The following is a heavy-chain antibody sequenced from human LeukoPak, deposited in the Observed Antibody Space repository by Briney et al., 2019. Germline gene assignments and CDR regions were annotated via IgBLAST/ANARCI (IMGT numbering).Heavy chain of an antibody. CDR2: IYYSGGT. CDR3: ARQQAGTRWFDP. J-gene: IGHJ5*02. D-gene: IGHD6-13*01. V-gene: IGHV4-59*08. CDR1: GGSISSYY. Sequence: SETLSLTCTVSGGSISSYYWSWIRQPPGKGLEWIGYIYYSGGTNYNPSLKSRVTISVDTSKNQFSLKLSSVTAADTAVYYCARQQAGTRWFDPWGQGTLVTVSS.